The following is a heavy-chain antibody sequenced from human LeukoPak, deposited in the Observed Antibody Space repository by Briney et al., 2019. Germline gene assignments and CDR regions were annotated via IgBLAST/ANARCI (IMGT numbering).Heavy chain of an antibody. CDR1: GFTFSSYS. V-gene: IGHV3-48*01. J-gene: IGHJ4*02. Sequence: GGSLRLACAASGFTFSSYSMNWVRQAPGKGLEWVSYISSSSSTIKYADSVRGRFTISRDNAKNSLFLQMNSLRVEDTAVYYCARRGDSSGWCQVRDFDYWGQGTLVTVSS. CDR3: ARRGDSSGWCQVRDFDY. D-gene: IGHD6-19*01. CDR2: ISSSSSTI.